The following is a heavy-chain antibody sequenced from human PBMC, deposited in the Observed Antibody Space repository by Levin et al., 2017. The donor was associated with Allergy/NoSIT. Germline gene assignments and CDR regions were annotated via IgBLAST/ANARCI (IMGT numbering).Heavy chain of an antibody. V-gene: IGHV3-73*01. CDR1: GFTFSGSV. J-gene: IGHJ5*02. Sequence: LSLTCAASGFTFSGSVMHWVRQASRKGLEWVGRIRSKTHSYATAYAASVKGRFTISRDDSKNTAYLQMNSLKTEDTAVYYCTRDRNNWFDPWGQGTLVTVSS. CDR3: TRDRNNWFDP. CDR2: IRSKTHSYAT.